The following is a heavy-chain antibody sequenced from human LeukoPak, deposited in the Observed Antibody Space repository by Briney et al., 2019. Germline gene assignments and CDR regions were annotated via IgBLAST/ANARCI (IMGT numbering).Heavy chain of an antibody. V-gene: IGHV4-59*08. D-gene: IGHD3-22*01. CDR3: ARHDYYDSSGYRTYNWFDP. Sequence: KPSETLSLTCTVSGGSISSYYWSWIRQPPGKGLEWIGYIYYSGSTNYNPSLKSRVTISVDTSKNQFSLKLSSVTAADTAVYYCARHDYYDSSGYRTYNWFDPWGQGTLVTVPS. CDR2: IYYSGST. J-gene: IGHJ5*02. CDR1: GGSISSYY.